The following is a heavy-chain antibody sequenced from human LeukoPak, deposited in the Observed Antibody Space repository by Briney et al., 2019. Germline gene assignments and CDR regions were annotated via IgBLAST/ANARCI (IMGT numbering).Heavy chain of an antibody. J-gene: IGHJ4*02. Sequence: GGSLRLSCAASGFTFSSYAMSWVRQAPGKGLEWVSAISGSGGSTYYADSVKGRFTISRDNSKNTLYLQMNSLRAEDTAVYYCAKDEQRNLFHGDYEVVFDYWGQGTLVTVSS. D-gene: IGHD4-17*01. CDR1: GFTFSSYA. V-gene: IGHV3-23*01. CDR3: AKDEQRNLFHGDYEVVFDY. CDR2: ISGSGGST.